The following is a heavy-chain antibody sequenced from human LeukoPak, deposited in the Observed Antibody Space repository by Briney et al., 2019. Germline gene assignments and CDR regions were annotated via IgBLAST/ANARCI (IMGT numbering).Heavy chain of an antibody. J-gene: IGHJ4*02. CDR2: ISWNSGSI. V-gene: IGHV3-9*03. CDR1: GFTFDDYA. CDR3: AKYYYYDSSGPFDY. Sequence: GGSLRLSCAASGFTFDDYAMHWVRQAPGKGLEWVSGISWNSGSIGYADSVKGRFTISRDNAKNSLYLQMNSLRAEDMALYYCAKYYYYDSSGPFDYCGQGTLVTVSS. D-gene: IGHD3-22*01.